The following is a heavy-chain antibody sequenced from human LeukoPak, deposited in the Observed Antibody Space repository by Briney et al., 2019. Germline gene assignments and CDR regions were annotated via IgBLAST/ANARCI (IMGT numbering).Heavy chain of an antibody. D-gene: IGHD3-22*01. Sequence: PGGSLRLSCAASGFTFSSYSMNWVRQAPGKGLEWVSSISSSSSYIYYADSVKGRFTISRDNAKNSLYLQMNSLRAEDTAVYYCARVGAYYYDSSGYYHSYYGMDVWGQGTTVTVSS. CDR3: ARVGAYYYDSSGYYHSYYGMDV. CDR1: GFTFSSYS. CDR2: ISSSSSYI. J-gene: IGHJ6*02. V-gene: IGHV3-21*01.